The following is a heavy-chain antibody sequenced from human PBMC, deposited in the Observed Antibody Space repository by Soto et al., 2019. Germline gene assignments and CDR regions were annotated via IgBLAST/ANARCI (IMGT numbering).Heavy chain of an antibody. V-gene: IGHV1-69*04. J-gene: IGHJ6*02. CDR1: GGTFSSYT. Sequence: GASVKVSCKASGGTFSSYTISWVRQAPGQGLEWMGRIIPILGIANYAQKFQGRVTITADKSTSTAYMELSSLRSEDTAVYYCARDQDYYCSSTSCPGDYYYGMDVWGQGTTVTVSS. CDR2: IIPILGIA. D-gene: IGHD2-2*01. CDR3: ARDQDYYCSSTSCPGDYYYGMDV.